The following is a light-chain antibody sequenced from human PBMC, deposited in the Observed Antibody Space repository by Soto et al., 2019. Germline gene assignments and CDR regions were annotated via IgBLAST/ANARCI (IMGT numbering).Light chain of an antibody. J-gene: IGKJ1*01. Sequence: DIVMTQSPDSLAVSLGERATINCKSSQSILSSSNNKNYLAWYQRRPGQPPKLLICWASTRESGVPDRFGGSGSGTDFTLTISSLQAEDVAVYYCHQYYSSPTFGQGTKVEIK. CDR3: HQYYSSPT. V-gene: IGKV4-1*01. CDR2: WAS. CDR1: QSILSSSNNKNY.